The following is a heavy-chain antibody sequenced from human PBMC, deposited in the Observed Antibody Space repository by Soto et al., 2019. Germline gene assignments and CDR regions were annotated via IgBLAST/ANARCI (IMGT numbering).Heavy chain of an antibody. CDR3: AKDLRLITVTHNLDY. V-gene: IGHV3-23*01. J-gene: IGHJ4*02. CDR2: ISGSGGST. CDR1: GFTFSSYA. D-gene: IGHD4-17*01. Sequence: EVQLLESGGGLVQPGGSLRLSCAASGFTFSSYAMSWVRQAPGKGLEWVSAISGSGGSTYYADSVKGRFTISRDNSKNPLYLQMNSLRAEDTAVYYCAKDLRLITVTHNLDYWGQGTLVTVSS.